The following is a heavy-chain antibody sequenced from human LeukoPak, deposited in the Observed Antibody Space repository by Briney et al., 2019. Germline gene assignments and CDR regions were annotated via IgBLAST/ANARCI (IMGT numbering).Heavy chain of an antibody. J-gene: IGHJ4*02. D-gene: IGHD4-17*01. CDR1: GFTFSSYG. CDR2: IRYDGSNK. Sequence: GGSLRLSCAVSGFTFSSYGMHWVRQAPGKGLEWVEFIRYDGSNKYYADSVKGRFTISRDNSKNTLYLQMNSLRAEDTAVYYCARGSQFTVTTLDYWGQGTLVTVSS. V-gene: IGHV3-30*02. CDR3: ARGSQFTVTTLDY.